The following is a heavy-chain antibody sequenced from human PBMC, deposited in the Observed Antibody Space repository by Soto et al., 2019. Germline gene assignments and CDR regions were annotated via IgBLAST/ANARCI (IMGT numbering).Heavy chain of an antibody. CDR1: GYTFTSYG. J-gene: IGHJ6*02. CDR3: ARGRWLRLRYYYYYYGMDV. V-gene: IGHV1-18*04. CDR2: ISAYNGNT. Sequence: WASVKVSCKASGYTFTSYGISWVRQAPGQGLEWMGWISAYNGNTNYAQKLQGRVTMTTDTSTSTAYMELRSLRSDDTAVYYCARGRWLRLRYYYYYYGMDVWGQGTTVTVSS. D-gene: IGHD5-12*01.